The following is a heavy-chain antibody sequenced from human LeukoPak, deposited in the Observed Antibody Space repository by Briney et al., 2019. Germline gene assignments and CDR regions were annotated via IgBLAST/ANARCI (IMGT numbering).Heavy chain of an antibody. Sequence: GGSLRLSCAASGLTLNSYLMSWVRQAPGRGLEGVANINKDGSEENYLDSVKGRFTVSRDNAKNSLYLQMNSLRGEDTAVYYCARSNPNRNALDLWGQGTMVTISS. CDR1: GLTLNSYL. CDR3: ARSNPNRNALDL. J-gene: IGHJ3*01. CDR2: INKDGSEE. V-gene: IGHV3-7*01. D-gene: IGHD1-14*01.